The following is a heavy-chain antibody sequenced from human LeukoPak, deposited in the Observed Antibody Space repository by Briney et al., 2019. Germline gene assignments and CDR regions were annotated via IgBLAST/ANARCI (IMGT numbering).Heavy chain of an antibody. CDR3: TTIKVTWGY. CDR2: IKSESDGGTT. V-gene: IGHV3-15*01. CDR1: GFTFNNAW. D-gene: IGHD7-27*01. J-gene: IGHJ4*02. Sequence: GGSLRLSCAASGFTFNNAWMSWVRQAPGKGLEWVGRIKSESDGGTTDYAAPVKGRFTISRDDSKNTLYLQMNSLNTEDTAVYYCTTIKVTWGYWGRGTLVTVSS.